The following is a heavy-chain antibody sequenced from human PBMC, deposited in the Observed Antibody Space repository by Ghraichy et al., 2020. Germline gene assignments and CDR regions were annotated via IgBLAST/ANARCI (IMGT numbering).Heavy chain of an antibody. D-gene: IGHD3-9*01. V-gene: IGHV3-23*01. CDR2: ISCSGGST. J-gene: IGHJ6*02. Sequence: GGSLRLSCAASGFTFSSYAMSWVRQAPGKGLEWVSAISCSGGSTYYADSVKGRFTISRDNSKNTLYLQMNRLGAEDTAVYYCAKGGYDIWTGYYAYIYGMDVWGQGTTVTVSS. CDR1: GFTFSSYA. CDR3: AKGGYDIWTGYYAYIYGMDV.